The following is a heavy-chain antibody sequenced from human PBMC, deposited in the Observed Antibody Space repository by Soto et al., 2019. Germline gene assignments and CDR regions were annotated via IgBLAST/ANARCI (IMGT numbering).Heavy chain of an antibody. CDR2: MNPNSGNT. D-gene: IGHD6-19*01. CDR1: GYTFTSYG. V-gene: IGHV1-8*02. Sequence: ASVKVSCKASGYTFTSYGINWVRQATGQGLEWMGWMNPNSGNTGYAQKFQGRVTMTEDTSTDTAYMELSSLRSEDTAVYYCATDSNSSGWYNAFDIWGQGTMVTVSS. J-gene: IGHJ3*02. CDR3: ATDSNSSGWYNAFDI.